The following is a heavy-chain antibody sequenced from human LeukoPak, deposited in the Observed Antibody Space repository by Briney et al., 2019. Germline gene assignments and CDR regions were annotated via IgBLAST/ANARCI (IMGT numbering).Heavy chain of an antibody. Sequence: GGSLRLSCAASGFTFSSYAMSWVRQAPVKGLEWVSVIYSGGSTYYADSVKGRFTISRDNSKNTLYLQMNSLRAEDTAVYYCARDVVAGTYYFDYWGQGTLVTVSS. CDR3: ARDVVAGTYYFDY. CDR1: GFTFSSYA. V-gene: IGHV3-66*01. D-gene: IGHD6-19*01. J-gene: IGHJ4*02. CDR2: IYSGGST.